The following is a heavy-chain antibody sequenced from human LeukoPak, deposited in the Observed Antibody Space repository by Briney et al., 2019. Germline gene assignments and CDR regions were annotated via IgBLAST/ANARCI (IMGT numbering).Heavy chain of an antibody. D-gene: IGHD5-24*01. V-gene: IGHV1-69*13. Sequence: GASVKVSCKASGGTFISYAISWVRQAPGQGLEWMGGIIPIFGTANYAQKFQGRVTITADESTSTAYMELSSLRSEDTAVYYCARDGGRDGYNFYWGQGTLVTVSS. CDR2: IIPIFGTA. CDR3: ARDGGRDGYNFY. J-gene: IGHJ4*02. CDR1: GGTFISYA.